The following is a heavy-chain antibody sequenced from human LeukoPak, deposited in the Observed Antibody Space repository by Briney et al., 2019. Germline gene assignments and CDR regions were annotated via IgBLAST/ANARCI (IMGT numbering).Heavy chain of an antibody. CDR2: IYTSGST. V-gene: IGHV4-61*02. CDR1: GGSISSGSYY. J-gene: IGHJ5*02. CDR3: ARGRGIAARRGNWFDP. D-gene: IGHD6-6*01. Sequence: TLSLTCTVSGGSISSGSYYWSWIRQPAGKGLEWIGRIYTSGSTNYNPSLKSRVTISVDTSKNQFSLKLSSVTAADTAVYYCARGRGIAARRGNWFDPWGQGTLVTVSS.